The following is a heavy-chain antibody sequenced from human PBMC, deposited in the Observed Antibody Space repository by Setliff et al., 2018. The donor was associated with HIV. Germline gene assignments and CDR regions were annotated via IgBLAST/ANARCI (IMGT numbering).Heavy chain of an antibody. J-gene: IGHJ5*02. CDR3: ARVARVHPFDP. CDR1: GGSMNSHY. Sequence: PSETLSLTCSVFGGSMNSHYWSWIRQPPGEGLEWIGLIYYTGIPTYNTSLKSRVTMSVDRSKNQFSLRLTSVTAADTAMYYCARVARVHPFDPWGQGTLVTVSS. CDR2: IYYTGIP. V-gene: IGHV4-59*11.